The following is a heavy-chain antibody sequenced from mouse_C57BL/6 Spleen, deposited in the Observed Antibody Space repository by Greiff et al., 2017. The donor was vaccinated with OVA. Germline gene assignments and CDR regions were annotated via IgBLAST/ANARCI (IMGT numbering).Heavy chain of an antibody. CDR2: IDPSDSET. V-gene: IGHV1-52*01. CDR1: GYTFTSYW. J-gene: IGHJ2*01. CDR3: ARGNYGSSTGYFDY. D-gene: IGHD1-1*01. Sequence: QVQLKQPGAELVRPGSSVKLSCKASGYTFTSYWMHWVKQRPIQGLEWIGNIDPSDSETHYNQKFKDKATLTVDKSSSTAYMQLSSLTSEDSAVYYCARGNYGSSTGYFDYWGQGTTLTVSS.